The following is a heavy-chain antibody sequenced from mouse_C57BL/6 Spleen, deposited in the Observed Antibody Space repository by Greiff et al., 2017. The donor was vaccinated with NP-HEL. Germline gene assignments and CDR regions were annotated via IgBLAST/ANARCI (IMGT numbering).Heavy chain of an antibody. Sequence: VQLQQSGPELVKPGASVKISCKASGYSFTGYYMNWVKQSPEKSLEWIGEINPSTGGTTYNQKFKAKATLTVDKSSSTAYMQLKSLTSEDSAVYYCARVGNYDYAMDYWGQGTSVTVSS. CDR2: INPSTGGT. J-gene: IGHJ4*01. V-gene: IGHV1-42*01. CDR3: ARVGNYDYAMDY. CDR1: GYSFTGYY. D-gene: IGHD2-1*01.